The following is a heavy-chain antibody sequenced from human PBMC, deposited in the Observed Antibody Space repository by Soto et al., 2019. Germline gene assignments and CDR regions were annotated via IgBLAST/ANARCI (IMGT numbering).Heavy chain of an antibody. CDR2: ISYDGSNK. CDR1: GFTFSSYG. CDR3: AKDREDY. Sequence: QVQLVESGGGVVQPGRSLRLSCAASGFTFSSYGMHWVRQAPGKGLEWVAVISYDGSNKYYADSVKGRFTISRDNSKNTLYLQMNGLRAEDTAVYYCAKDREDYWGQGTLVTVSS. V-gene: IGHV3-30*18. J-gene: IGHJ4*02.